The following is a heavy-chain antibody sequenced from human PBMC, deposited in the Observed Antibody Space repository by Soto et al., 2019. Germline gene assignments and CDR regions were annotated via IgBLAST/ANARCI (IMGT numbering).Heavy chain of an antibody. CDR3: ARRPGPEQGLALDY. J-gene: IGHJ4*02. CDR2: INPGNGDT. Sequence: QVQLVQSGAEVKKPGASVKISCKASGYTFTYYALHWVRQAPGQRPEWLGWINPGNGDTRYAEDVQDRVTITRETSARTVYMERTSMKSEDTAVYFWARRPGPEQGLALDYGGQGTLFTVSS. V-gene: IGHV1-3*01. CDR1: GYTFTYYA. D-gene: IGHD6-19*01.